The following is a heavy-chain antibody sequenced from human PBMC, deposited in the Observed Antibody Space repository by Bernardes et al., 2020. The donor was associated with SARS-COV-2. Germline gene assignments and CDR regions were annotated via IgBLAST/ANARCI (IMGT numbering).Heavy chain of an antibody. D-gene: IGHD2-2*02. CDR1: GNSLSSSW. Sequence: GESLKISCRVSGNSLSSSWIGWVRQMPGKGLEWMGIVLPDGSDTKYSPSFQGQVTISADRSTSTAYLQWSSLKASDTAIYYCASAYGYFYTFAPDYWGQGTLVTVPS. CDR3: ASAYGYFYTFAPDY. J-gene: IGHJ4*02. CDR2: VLPDGSDT. V-gene: IGHV5-51*01.